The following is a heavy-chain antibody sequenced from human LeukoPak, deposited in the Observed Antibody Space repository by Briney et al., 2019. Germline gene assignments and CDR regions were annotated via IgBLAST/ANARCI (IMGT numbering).Heavy chain of an antibody. CDR3: ATDLNAPFDY. V-gene: IGHV3-23*01. J-gene: IGHJ4*02. D-gene: IGHD2-2*01. Sequence: GGSLRLSCAASGFTFSSYAMSWVRQAPGKGLEWVSSISGSGATSFSADSVKGRFIISRDNSKSTLYLQMNSLRVEDTAVYYCATDLNAPFDYWGQGTLVTVSS. CDR1: GFTFSSYA. CDR2: ISGSGATS.